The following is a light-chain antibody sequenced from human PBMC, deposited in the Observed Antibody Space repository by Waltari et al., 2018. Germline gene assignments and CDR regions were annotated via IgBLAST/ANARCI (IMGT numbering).Light chain of an antibody. CDR3: QEIYSTPSLT. Sequence: DIQMTQSPSSLSASVGDRVTIHCRASQNINSFLNWYQQKPGKAPKLLIYAASNLESGVPSRFSGSGSGTDFTLTISSLQPADFATYYCQEIYSTPSLTFGGGTTVEIK. CDR2: AAS. V-gene: IGKV1-39*01. CDR1: QNINSF. J-gene: IGKJ4*01.